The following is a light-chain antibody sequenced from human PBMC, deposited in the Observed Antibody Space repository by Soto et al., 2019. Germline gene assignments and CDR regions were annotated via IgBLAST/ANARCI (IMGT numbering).Light chain of an antibody. CDR1: QSVSNNY. CDR2: GAS. CDR3: QQFSSYPLT. J-gene: IGKJ4*01. V-gene: IGKV3-20*01. Sequence: EIVLTQSPGTLSLSPGERATLSCRTSQSVSNNYLAWYQQKPGQAPRLLIYGASSRATGIPDRFSGSGSGTDFTLSISRLEPEDFAVYYCQQFSSYPLTFGGGTKV.